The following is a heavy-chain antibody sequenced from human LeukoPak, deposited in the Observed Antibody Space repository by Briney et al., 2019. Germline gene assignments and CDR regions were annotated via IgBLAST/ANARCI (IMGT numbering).Heavy chain of an antibody. Sequence: LETLCLTCAVSGASFSGYYWTWIRQPPGKGLEWMGEINHVESTNYNPSLTSRVTMSVDTSNNQFSLRLTSVTAADSAVYYCARTTEGYCSSTRCYGFSYYYYMDVWGKGTTVSISS. V-gene: IGHV4-34*01. D-gene: IGHD2-2*01. J-gene: IGHJ6*03. CDR1: GASFSGYY. CDR3: ARTTEGYCSSTRCYGFSYYYYMDV. CDR2: INHVEST.